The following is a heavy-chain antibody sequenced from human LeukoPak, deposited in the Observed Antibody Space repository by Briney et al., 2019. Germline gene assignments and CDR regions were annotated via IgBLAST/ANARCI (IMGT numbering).Heavy chain of an antibody. V-gene: IGHV4-39*01. Sequence: SETLSLTCTVSGGSISSSSYYWGWIRQPPGKGLEWIGSIYYSGSTYYNPSLKSRVTISVDTSKNQFSLKLSSVTAADTAVYYCARQGGGYYYEEFRFPFDYWGQGALVTVSS. CDR2: IYYSGST. CDR1: GGSISSSSYY. J-gene: IGHJ4*02. D-gene: IGHD3-22*01. CDR3: ARQGGGYYYEEFRFPFDY.